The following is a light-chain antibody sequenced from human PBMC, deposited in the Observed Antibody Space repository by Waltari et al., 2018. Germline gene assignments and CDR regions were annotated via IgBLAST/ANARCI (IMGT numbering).Light chain of an antibody. Sequence: DIQMTQSPSSLSASVGDRVTINCRAGQGIGNDVDWFQQKPGKAPKSLIYAASILQSGVPSKFSGSGSGTDFTLTISSLQPEDFATYYCQQFKSYPLTFGGGTKVEIK. V-gene: IGKV1-16*02. CDR2: AAS. J-gene: IGKJ4*01. CDR3: QQFKSYPLT. CDR1: QGIGND.